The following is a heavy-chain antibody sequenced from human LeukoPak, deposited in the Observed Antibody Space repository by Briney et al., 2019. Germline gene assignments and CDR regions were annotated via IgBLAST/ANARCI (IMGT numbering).Heavy chain of an antibody. D-gene: IGHD2-15*01. CDR3: ARDTDIVVVVAARYYYYYGMDV. Sequence: GSSVKVSCKASGGTFSSYVISWVRQAPGQGLEWMGGIIPIFGIANYAQKFQGRVTITADESTSTAYMELSSLRSEGTAVYYCARDTDIVVVVAARYYYYYGMDVWGQGTTVTVSS. CDR2: IIPIFGIA. J-gene: IGHJ6*02. V-gene: IGHV1-69*01. CDR1: GGTFSSYV.